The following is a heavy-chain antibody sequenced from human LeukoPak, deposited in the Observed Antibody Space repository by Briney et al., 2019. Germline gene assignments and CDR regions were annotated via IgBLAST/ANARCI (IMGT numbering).Heavy chain of an antibody. CDR2: TYYRSQWFD. V-gene: IGHV6-1*01. J-gene: IGHJ4*02. D-gene: IGHD1-26*01. CDR3: VRIRGLGLFDY. Sequence: SQTLSLTCATSGDSVSNNRASWGWIRQSPSRGLEWLGRTYYRSQWFDDYAPSLRSRITINPDTSKNQFSLQLTSVTPEDTAVYYCVRIRGLGLFDYWGQGTLVTVSS. CDR1: GDSVSNNRAS.